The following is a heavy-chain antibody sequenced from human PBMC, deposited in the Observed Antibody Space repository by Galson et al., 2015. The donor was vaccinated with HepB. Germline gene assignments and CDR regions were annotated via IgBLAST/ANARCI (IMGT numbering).Heavy chain of an antibody. CDR3: AKGGEKAANGHYAYYMDV. CDR2: TSGSGYST. V-gene: IGHV3-23*01. D-gene: IGHD3-16*01. Sequence: SLRLSCAASELTFRNYAMSWVRQAPGKGLEWVSATSGSGYSTYYADSVKGRFTISRDNSNNTLFLQMTSLRAEDTAVYYCAKGGEKAANGHYAYYMDVWGKGTTVSVSS. J-gene: IGHJ6*03. CDR1: ELTFRNYA.